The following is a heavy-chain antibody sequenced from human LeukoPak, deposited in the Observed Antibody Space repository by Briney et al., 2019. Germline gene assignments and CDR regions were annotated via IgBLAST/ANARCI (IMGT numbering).Heavy chain of an antibody. CDR2: IYHTGST. CDR3: ARDYQGGYGDKTVDY. D-gene: IGHD5-18*01. V-gene: IGHV4-38-2*02. CDR1: GYSITSGYY. Sequence: SETLSLTCTVSGYSITSGYYWGWIRQPPGKGLEWIGSIYHTGSTYYNPSLKSRVTISVDTSKNQFSLKLSSVTAADTAVYYCARDYQGGYGDKTVDYWGQGTLVTVSS. J-gene: IGHJ4*02.